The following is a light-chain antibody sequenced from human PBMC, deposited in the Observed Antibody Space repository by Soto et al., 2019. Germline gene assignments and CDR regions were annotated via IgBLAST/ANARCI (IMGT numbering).Light chain of an antibody. CDR1: QSVGSN. CDR3: QQYNNWPQT. J-gene: IGKJ1*01. Sequence: IGLAESPGTLSFSRAQRATRSCSASQSVGSNLAWYQQKPGQAPRLLIYGASTRATGISARFSGSASGTEFTLTISSLQSEDFAVYYCQQYNNWPQTFGQGTKVDIK. CDR2: GAS. V-gene: IGKV3-15*01.